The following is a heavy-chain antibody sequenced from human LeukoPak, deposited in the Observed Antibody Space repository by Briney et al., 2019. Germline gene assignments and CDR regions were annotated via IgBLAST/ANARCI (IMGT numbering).Heavy chain of an antibody. CDR3: AKDSPYYDSSGYSDY. V-gene: IGHV3-30*18. CDR2: ISYDGSNK. J-gene: IGHJ4*02. CDR1: GFTFSSYG. Sequence: GRSLRLSCAASGFTFSSYGMHWVRQAPGKGLGWVAVISYDGSNKYYADSVKGRFTISRDNSKNTLYLQMNSLRAEDTAVYYCAKDSPYYDSSGYSDYWGQGTLVTVSS. D-gene: IGHD3-22*01.